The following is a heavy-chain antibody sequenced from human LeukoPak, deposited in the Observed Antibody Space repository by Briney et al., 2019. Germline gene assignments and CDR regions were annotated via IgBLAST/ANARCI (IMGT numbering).Heavy chain of an antibody. Sequence: ASVKVSCKASGYTFTDNNMHWVRQAPGRGREWGGWINPKSGATNYAQRFQDRVTMTRNTSNNTSYMELSRLASDDTAVYYCAREFRTTTWSYDAFDLWGQGTMVSVSS. CDR2: INPKSGAT. CDR1: GYTFTDNN. J-gene: IGHJ3*01. V-gene: IGHV1-2*02. CDR3: AREFRTTTWSYDAFDL. D-gene: IGHD1-1*01.